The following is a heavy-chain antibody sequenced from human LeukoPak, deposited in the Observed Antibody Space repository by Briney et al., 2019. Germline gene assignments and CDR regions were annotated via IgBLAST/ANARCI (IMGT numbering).Heavy chain of an antibody. CDR1: GFTFKNYG. CDR3: ARALYDYVWGSYRPEYYFDY. CDR2: INSDGSST. J-gene: IGHJ4*02. V-gene: IGHV3-74*01. D-gene: IGHD3-16*02. Sequence: GGSLRLSCAASGFTFKNYGMHWVRQAPGKGLVWVSRINSDGSSTSYADSVKGRFTISRDNAKNTLYLQMNSLRAEDTAVYYCARALYDYVWGSYRPEYYFDYWGQGTLVTVSS.